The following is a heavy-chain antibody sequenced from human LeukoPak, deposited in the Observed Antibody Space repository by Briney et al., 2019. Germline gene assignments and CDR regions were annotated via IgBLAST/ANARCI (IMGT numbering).Heavy chain of an antibody. CDR1: GFTFSDYY. D-gene: IGHD3-10*01. J-gene: IGHJ6*02. V-gene: IGHV3-11*01. CDR2: ISSSGSTI. Sequence: GGSLRLSCAASGFTFSDYYMSWIRQAPGKGLEWVSYISSSGSTIYYADSVKGRFTISRDNAKNLLYLQMNSLRAEDTAVYYCASYYYGSGSPPPYYYYYGMDVWGQGTTVTVSS. CDR3: ASYYYGSGSPPPYYYYYGMDV.